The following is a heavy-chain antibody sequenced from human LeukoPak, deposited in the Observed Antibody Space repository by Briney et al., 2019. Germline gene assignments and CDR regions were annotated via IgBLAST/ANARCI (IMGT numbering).Heavy chain of an antibody. V-gene: IGHV1-69*13. CDR3: AGGGPIVGATPFDY. CDR2: IIPIFGTA. CDR1: GGTFSSYA. J-gene: IGHJ4*02. Sequence: GASVKVSCKDSGGTFSSYAISWVRQAPGQGLEWMGGIIPIFGTANYAQKFQGRVTITADESTSTAYMELSSLRSEDTAVYYCAGGGPIVGATPFDYWGQGTLVTVSS. D-gene: IGHD1-26*01.